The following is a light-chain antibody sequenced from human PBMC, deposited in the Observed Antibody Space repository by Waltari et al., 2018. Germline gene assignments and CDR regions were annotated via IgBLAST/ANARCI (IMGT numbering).Light chain of an antibody. Sequence: QSVLTQPPSASGTPGQRVTISCSGNSSNIGNNIVNWYQQLPGTAPTLLIYTTKQRPSGVPDRFSGSKSGTSASLAISGLQSEDEADYYCATWDDSLNGPVFGGGTKLTVL. V-gene: IGLV1-44*01. J-gene: IGLJ2*01. CDR2: TTK. CDR3: ATWDDSLNGPV. CDR1: SSNIGNNI.